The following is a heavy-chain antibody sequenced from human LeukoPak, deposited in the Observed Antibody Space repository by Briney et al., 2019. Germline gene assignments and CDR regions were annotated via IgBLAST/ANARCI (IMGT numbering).Heavy chain of an antibody. CDR3: ARDTDIVVVPAAFYYYYGMDV. CDR1: GGSISSYY. J-gene: IGHJ6*02. Sequence: SETLSLTCTVSGGSISSYYWSWIRQPAGKGLEWIGRIYTSGSTNYNPSLKSRVTMSVDTSKNQFSLKLSSVTAADTAVYYCARDTDIVVVPAAFYYYYGMDVWGQRTTVTVSS. CDR2: IYTSGST. V-gene: IGHV4-4*07. D-gene: IGHD2-2*01.